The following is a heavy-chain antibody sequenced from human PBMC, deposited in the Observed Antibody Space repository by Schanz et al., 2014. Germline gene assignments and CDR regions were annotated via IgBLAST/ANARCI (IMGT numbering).Heavy chain of an antibody. CDR3: ARGAGGGSGTYYGAYYNYYYMDV. Sequence: QVQLQESGPGLVKPSGTLSLTCAVSGGSISSSNWWSWVRQPPGKGLEWIGEIYHSGRTNYNPSRRSRVPISVNNSTNEFSLKLSSVTAADTAVYYCARGAGGGSGTYYGAYYNYYYMDVWGRGTTVTVSS. J-gene: IGHJ6*03. CDR2: IYHSGRT. D-gene: IGHD3-10*01. V-gene: IGHV4-4*02. CDR1: GGSISSSNW.